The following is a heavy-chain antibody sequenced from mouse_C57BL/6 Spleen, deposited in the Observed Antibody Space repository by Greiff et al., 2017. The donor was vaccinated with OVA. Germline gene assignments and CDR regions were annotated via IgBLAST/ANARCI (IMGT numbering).Heavy chain of an antibody. CDR3: ASGGIYIDV. V-gene: IGHV1-69*01. CDR1: GYTFTSYW. CDR2: IDPSDSYT. Sequence: QVQLQQPGAELVMPGASVKLSCKASGYTFTSYWMHWVKQRPGQGLEWIGEIDPSDSYTNYNQKFKGKSTLTVDKSSSTAYMQLSSLTSEDSAVYYCASGGIYIDVWGTGTTVTVSS. J-gene: IGHJ1*03.